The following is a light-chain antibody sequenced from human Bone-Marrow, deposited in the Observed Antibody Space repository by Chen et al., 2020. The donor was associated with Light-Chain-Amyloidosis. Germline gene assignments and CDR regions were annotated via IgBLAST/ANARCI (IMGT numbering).Light chain of an antibody. CDR3: SAWDDSLNGPV. CDR2: TDN. V-gene: IGLV1-44*01. J-gene: IGLJ1*01. Sequence: QSVLTQPPSASGTPGQRVTISCSGSGSTIGTNPVNWYPQLPGTAPKLLIYTDNHRPSGFPDRFSGSKSGTAASLAISGLQSEDEADYCCSAWDDSLNGPVIGTGTKVTVL. CDR1: GSTIGTNP.